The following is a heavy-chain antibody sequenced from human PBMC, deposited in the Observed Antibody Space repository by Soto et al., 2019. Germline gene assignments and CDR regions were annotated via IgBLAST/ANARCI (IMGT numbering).Heavy chain of an antibody. CDR3: ARTFDYYGMDV. V-gene: IGHV4-38-2*01. Sequence: SETLSLTCAVSGYSIASGYYWAWIRQSPGKGLEWIGSIYHAGSVYYNLSLNSRVAVSLDTSKNHFSLNLTSVTAADTAVYYCARTFDYYGMDVWGQGTTVTVSS. J-gene: IGHJ6*02. CDR1: GYSIASGYY. CDR2: IYHAGSV.